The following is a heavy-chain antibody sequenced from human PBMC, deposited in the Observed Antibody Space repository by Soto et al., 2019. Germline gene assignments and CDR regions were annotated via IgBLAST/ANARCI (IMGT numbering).Heavy chain of an antibody. CDR2: VYARGAT. D-gene: IGHD4-17*01. CDR3: ARSSGDDFFYYGMDV. J-gene: IGHJ6*02. CDR1: GSSITSYY. Sequence: PSESLSLTCAVSGSSITSYYWRWIRQSAGEGLQWIGRVYARGATNYNPSLKSRVTISGDTSKNQFSLKLTSVTAADTAVYYCARSSGDDFFYYGMDVWGHGTTVTVSS. V-gene: IGHV4-59*10.